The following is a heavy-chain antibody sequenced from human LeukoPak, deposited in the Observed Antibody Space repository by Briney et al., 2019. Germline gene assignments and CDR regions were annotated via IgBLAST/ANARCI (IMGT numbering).Heavy chain of an antibody. J-gene: IGHJ4*02. CDR3: ARGPVLYSSGWEFDY. D-gene: IGHD6-19*01. CDR1: GYTFTSYG. V-gene: IGHV1-18*01. CDR2: ISAYNGNT. Sequence: ASVKVSCKAPGYTFTSYGISWVRQAPGQGLEWMGWISAYNGNTNYAQKLQGRVTMTTDTSTSTAYMELRSLRSDDTAVYYCARGPVLYSSGWEFDYWGQGTLVTVSS.